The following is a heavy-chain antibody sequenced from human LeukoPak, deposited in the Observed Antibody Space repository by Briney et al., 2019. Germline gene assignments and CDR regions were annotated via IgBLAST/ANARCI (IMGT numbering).Heavy chain of an antibody. CDR2: ISQDGSQK. V-gene: IGHV3-7*01. D-gene: IGHD6-13*01. J-gene: IGHJ5*01. CDR1: GFSFSKYW. Sequence: PGGSLRLSCAASGFSFSKYWMNWVRQAPGKGLEWLATISQDGSQKYLADFVKGRFTISRDNARNSLYLQMSSLRGDDTAVYYCARSKVVAEAGKSWFDPWGQGTRVTVTS. CDR3: ARSKVVAEAGKSWFDP.